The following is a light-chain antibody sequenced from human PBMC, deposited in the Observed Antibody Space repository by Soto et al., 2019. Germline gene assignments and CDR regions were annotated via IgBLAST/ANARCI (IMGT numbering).Light chain of an antibody. V-gene: IGKV3-20*01. Sequence: TQSPATQSVSPGERATLSCRASQSVSSSYLAWYQQKPGQAPRLLIYGTSSRATGIPDRFSGSGSGTDFTLTISRLEPEDFAVYYCQQYGSSGTFGQGT. CDR1: QSVSSSY. CDR3: QQYGSSGT. CDR2: GTS. J-gene: IGKJ1*01.